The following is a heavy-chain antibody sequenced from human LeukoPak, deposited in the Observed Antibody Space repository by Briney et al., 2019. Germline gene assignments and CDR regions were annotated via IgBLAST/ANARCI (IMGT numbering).Heavy chain of an antibody. CDR2: IYYTGST. CDR3: ARGRWGGVDY. CDR1: GDSISSVNYY. J-gene: IGHJ4*02. V-gene: IGHV4-61*01. Sequence: NPSETLSLTCTVSGDSISSVNYYWSWIRQSPGKGLEWIGCIYYTGSTNYNPSLKSRVTISVDTSKNQFSLKLSSVTAADTAVYYCARGRWGGVDYWGQGTLVTVSS. D-gene: IGHD4-23*01.